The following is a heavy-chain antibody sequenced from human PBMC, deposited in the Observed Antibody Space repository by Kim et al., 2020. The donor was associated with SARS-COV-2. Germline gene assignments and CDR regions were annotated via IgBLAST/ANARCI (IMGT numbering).Heavy chain of an antibody. J-gene: IGHJ6*02. CDR1: GGTFSSYA. Sequence: SVKVSCKASGGTFSSYAISWVRQAPGQGLEWMGGIIPIFGTANYAQKFQGRVTITADESTSTAYMELSSLRSEDTAVYYCARDDTPFMVRDYYYYGMDVWGQGTTVTVSS. D-gene: IGHD3-10*01. CDR3: ARDDTPFMVRDYYYYGMDV. V-gene: IGHV1-69*13. CDR2: IIPIFGTA.